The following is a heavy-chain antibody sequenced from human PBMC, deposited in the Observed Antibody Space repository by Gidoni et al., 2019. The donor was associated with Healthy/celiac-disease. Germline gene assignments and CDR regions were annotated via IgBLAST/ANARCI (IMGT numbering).Heavy chain of an antibody. CDR2: IKPSGGST. D-gene: IGHD1-26*01. CDR1: GYTFTTYY. Sequence: QLVQSGADVKKPGASGKVSCKATGYTFTTYYMPWGRQAPGQGLEWMGIIKPSGGSTSYAKQCQGRVTMTRVTSTSTVYMELSRLRSEDTAVYYCARDQGGIGMCGMDVWGQGTTVTVSS. CDR3: ARDQGGIGMCGMDV. V-gene: IGHV1-46*01. J-gene: IGHJ6*02.